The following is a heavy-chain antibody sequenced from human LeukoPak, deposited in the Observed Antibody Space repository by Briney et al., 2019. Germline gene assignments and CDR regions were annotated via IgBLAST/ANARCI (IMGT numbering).Heavy chain of an antibody. Sequence: GGSLRLSCAASGFTFSSYAMSWVRQAPGKGLEWVSAISGSGGSTYYADSVKGRFTISRDNSKNTLYLQMNSLRAEDTAVYYCAKAVIRAVRGVLFHAFDIWGQGTMVTVSS. J-gene: IGHJ3*02. CDR3: AKAVIRAVRGVLFHAFDI. V-gene: IGHV3-23*01. CDR1: GFTFSSYA. CDR2: ISGSGGST. D-gene: IGHD3-10*01.